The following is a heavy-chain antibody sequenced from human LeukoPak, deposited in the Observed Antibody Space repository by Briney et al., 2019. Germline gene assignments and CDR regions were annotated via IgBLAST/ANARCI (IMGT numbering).Heavy chain of an antibody. V-gene: IGHV1-2*06. D-gene: IGHD6-13*01. J-gene: IGHJ3*01. Sequence: RASVKVSCKASGYTFTGHYMHWVRQAPGQGLEWMGRINPNSGDTNYAQKFQGRVTMTRDTSISTAYMDLSRLRSDDTALYYCAREVIGSSWHTGAIDVWGQGTMVTVS. CDR3: AREVIGSSWHTGAIDV. CDR1: GYTFTGHY. CDR2: INPNSGDT.